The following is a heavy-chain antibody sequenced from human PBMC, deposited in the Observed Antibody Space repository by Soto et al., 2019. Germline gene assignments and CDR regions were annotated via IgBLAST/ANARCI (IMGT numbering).Heavy chain of an antibody. J-gene: IGHJ6*02. CDR3: ARGAWNYRRGYYYYGMDV. CDR1: GGTFSSYA. CDR2: IIPIFGTA. Sequence: SVKVSCKASGGTFSSYAISWVRQAPGQGLEWMGGIIPIFGTANYAQKFQGRVTITADESTSTAYMELSSLRSEDTAVYYCARGAWNYRRGYYYYGMDVWGQGTTVTVSS. V-gene: IGHV1-69*13. D-gene: IGHD1-7*01.